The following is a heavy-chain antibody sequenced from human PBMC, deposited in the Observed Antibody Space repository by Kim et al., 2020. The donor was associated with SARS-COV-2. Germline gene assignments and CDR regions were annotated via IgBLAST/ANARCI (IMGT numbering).Heavy chain of an antibody. J-gene: IGHJ5*02. CDR3: ARSKRYSSGWDWFDP. V-gene: IGHV4-39*01. CDR1: GGSISSSSYY. Sequence: SETLSLTCTVSGGSISSSSYYWGWIRQPPGKGLEWIGTIYYSGSTYYNPSLKSRVTISVDTSKNQFSLKLSSVTAADTAVYYCARSKRYSSGWDWFDPWGQGTLVTVSS. D-gene: IGHD6-19*01. CDR2: IYYSGST.